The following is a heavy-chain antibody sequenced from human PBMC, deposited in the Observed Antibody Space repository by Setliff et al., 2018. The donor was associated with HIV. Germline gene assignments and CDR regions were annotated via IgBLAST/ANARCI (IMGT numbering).Heavy chain of an antibody. CDR3: ARHDITLVRGLV. Sequence: SETLSLTCTVSGGSVSSRDSYWGWIRQPPGKGLEWIGNIYYSGSTDYTPSLKSRVTISVDTSKNLFSLKVNSVTAADTAVYYCARHDITLVRGLVWGQGTTVTVSS. V-gene: IGHV4-39*01. J-gene: IGHJ6*02. CDR1: GGSVSSRDSY. D-gene: IGHD3-10*01. CDR2: IYYSGST.